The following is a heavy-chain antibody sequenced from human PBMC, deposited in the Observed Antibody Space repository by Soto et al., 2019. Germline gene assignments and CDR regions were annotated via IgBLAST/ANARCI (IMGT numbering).Heavy chain of an antibody. D-gene: IGHD4-17*01. CDR3: AHSIGDSLLCHYFDY. CDR2: IYWDDDK. CDR1: GFSLSTSGVG. Sequence: QITLKESGPTLVKPTQTLTLTCTFSGFSLSTSGVGVGWIRQPPGKALEWLALIYWDDDKRYSPSLKSRLTIHKDPSKNQVVLTMTNMDPVDTATYYCAHSIGDSLLCHYFDYWGQGTLVTVSS. J-gene: IGHJ4*02. V-gene: IGHV2-5*02.